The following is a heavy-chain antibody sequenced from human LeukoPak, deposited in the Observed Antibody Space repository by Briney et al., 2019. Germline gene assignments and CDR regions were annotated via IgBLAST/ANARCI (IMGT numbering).Heavy chain of an antibody. Sequence: SETLSLTCTVSGGSISSSSYYWGWIRQPPGKGPEWIGSIYYSGSTNYNPSLKSRVTISVDTSKNQFSLKLSSVTAADTAVYYCARGIPVYSYGHWGQGTLVTVSS. CDR1: GGSISSSSYY. CDR3: ARGIPVYSYGH. V-gene: IGHV4-39*07. D-gene: IGHD5-18*01. J-gene: IGHJ4*02. CDR2: IYYSGST.